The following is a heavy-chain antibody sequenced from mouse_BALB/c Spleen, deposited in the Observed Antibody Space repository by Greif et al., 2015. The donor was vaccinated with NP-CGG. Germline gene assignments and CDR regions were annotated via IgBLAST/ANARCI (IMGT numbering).Heavy chain of an antibody. J-gene: IGHJ1*01. Sequence: EVNLVDSGGGLVQPGGSLRLSCATSGFTFSDFYMEWVRQPPGKRLEWIAASRNKANDYTTEYSASVKGRFIVSRDASQSILYLQMNALRAEDTAIYYCARDDGYYWYFDVWGAGTTVTVSS. D-gene: IGHD2-2*01. V-gene: IGHV7-1*02. CDR1: GFTFSDFY. CDR3: ARDDGYYWYFDV. CDR2: SRNKANDYTT.